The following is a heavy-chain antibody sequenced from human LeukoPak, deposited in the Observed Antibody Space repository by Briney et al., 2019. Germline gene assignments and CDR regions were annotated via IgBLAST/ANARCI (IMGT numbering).Heavy chain of an antibody. D-gene: IGHD2-2*01. CDR3: ARENLVVVPGGINRRAGFDP. V-gene: IGHV1-46*01. J-gene: IGHJ5*02. CDR1: GYTFTSYY. CDR2: INPSGGST. Sequence: VASVKVSCKASGYTFTSYYMHWVRQAPGQGLEWMGIINPSGGSTSYAQKFQGRVTMTRDTSTTTVYMELRSLRSDDTAVYYCARENLVVVPGGINRRAGFDPWGQGTLVTVSS.